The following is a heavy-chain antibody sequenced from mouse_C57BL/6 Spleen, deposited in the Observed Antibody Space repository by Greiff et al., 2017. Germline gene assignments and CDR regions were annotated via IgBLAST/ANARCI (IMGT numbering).Heavy chain of an antibody. Sequence: VQLKESGPELVKPGASVKISCKASGYTFTDYYMNWVKQSHGKSLEWIGDINPNNGGTSYNQKFKGKATLTVDKSSSTAYMELRSLTSEDSAVYYCALWDYYGSLWFAYWGQGTLVTVSA. V-gene: IGHV1-26*01. D-gene: IGHD1-1*01. CDR3: ALWDYYGSLWFAY. CDR2: INPNNGGT. J-gene: IGHJ3*01. CDR1: GYTFTDYY.